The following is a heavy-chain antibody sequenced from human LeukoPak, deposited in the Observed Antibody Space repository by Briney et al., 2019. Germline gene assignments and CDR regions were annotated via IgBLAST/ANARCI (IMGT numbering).Heavy chain of an antibody. Sequence: GGSLRLSCATSGFTFSSYSMNWVRQAPGKGLEWVSSISSSGTYVYYADSVKGRFTISRDNAKNSLSLQMNSLRADDAAVYYCARASSKQLAGYLPDGFDIWGQGTMVTVSS. J-gene: IGHJ3*02. CDR1: GFTFSSYS. CDR2: ISSSGTYV. V-gene: IGHV3-21*01. D-gene: IGHD3-9*01. CDR3: ARASSKQLAGYLPDGFDI.